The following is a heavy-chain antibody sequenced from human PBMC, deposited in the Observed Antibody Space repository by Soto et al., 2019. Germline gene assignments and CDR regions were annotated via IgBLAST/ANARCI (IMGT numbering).Heavy chain of an antibody. CDR3: ARDRKTGYPNYYFDY. D-gene: IGHD3-9*01. V-gene: IGHV3-66*01. CDR2: IYSGGST. CDR1: GFTVSSNY. J-gene: IGHJ4*02. Sequence: WGSLRLSCAASGFTVSSNYMSWVRQAPGKGLEWVSVIYSGGSTYYADSVKGRFTISRDNSKNTLYLQMNSLRAEDTAVYYCARDRKTGYPNYYFDYWGQGTLVTVSS.